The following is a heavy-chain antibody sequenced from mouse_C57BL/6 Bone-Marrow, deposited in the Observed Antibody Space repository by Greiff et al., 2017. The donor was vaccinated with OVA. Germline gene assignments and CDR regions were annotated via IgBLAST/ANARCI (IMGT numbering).Heavy chain of an antibody. D-gene: IGHD1-1*01. CDR1: GFNIKDDY. Sequence: EVQLQQSGAELVRPGASVKLSCTASGFNIKDDYMHWVKQRPEQGLEWIGWIDPENGDTEYASKFQGKATITADTSSNTAYLQLSSLTSEDTAVYYCTPHYYGSHYWGQGTTLTVSS. J-gene: IGHJ2*01. CDR3: TPHYYGSHY. CDR2: IDPENGDT. V-gene: IGHV14-4*01.